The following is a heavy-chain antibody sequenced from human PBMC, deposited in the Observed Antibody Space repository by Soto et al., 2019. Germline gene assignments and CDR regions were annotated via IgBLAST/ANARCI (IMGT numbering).Heavy chain of an antibody. CDR3: VRDSPIGSTYSGYHGIDY. CDR2: IIPLLDIA. Sequence: QVQLVQSGAEVKKPGSSVKVSCKASGVTFTNDIITWVRQAPGQGLEWMGRIIPLLDIANYAQKFQGRVTITVDKSTSTAYMELNSLRSEDTAVYYCVRDSPIGSTYSGYHGIDYWGQGTLVTVSS. V-gene: IGHV1-69*08. D-gene: IGHD5-12*01. J-gene: IGHJ4*02. CDR1: GVTFTNDI.